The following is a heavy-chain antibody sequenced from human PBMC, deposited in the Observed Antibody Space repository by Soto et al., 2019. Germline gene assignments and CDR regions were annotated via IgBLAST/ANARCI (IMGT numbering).Heavy chain of an antibody. V-gene: IGHV3-23*01. J-gene: IGHJ6*02. CDR2: ISGGGGTT. D-gene: IGHD3-22*01. Sequence: QPGGSLRLSCAASEFTFSSYAMNWVRQAPGKGLEWVSVISGGGGTTYYADSVKGRFRISRDNSKNTLYLQMNSLRVEDTAVYYCAKGKVAYDNSGLQYFYYFPINVWGQGTTVTVSS. CDR3: AKGKVAYDNSGLQYFYYFPINV. CDR1: EFTFSSYA.